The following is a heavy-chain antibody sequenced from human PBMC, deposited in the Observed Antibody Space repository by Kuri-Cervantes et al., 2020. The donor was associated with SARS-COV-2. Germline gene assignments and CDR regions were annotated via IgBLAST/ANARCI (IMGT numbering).Heavy chain of an antibody. CDR1: GASISSNLYY. J-gene: IGHJ6*02. D-gene: IGHD3-3*01. CDR2: IFYSGRT. CDR3: VREGLRPYYDGLDV. Sequence: GSLRLSCTVSGASISSNLYYWGWIRQPPGKGLEWIGAIFYSGRTYYNPSLKSRVSMSVDTSKNQFSLKLSSVTAADTAVYYCVREGLRPYYDGLDVWGQGTTVTVSS. V-gene: IGHV4-39*07.